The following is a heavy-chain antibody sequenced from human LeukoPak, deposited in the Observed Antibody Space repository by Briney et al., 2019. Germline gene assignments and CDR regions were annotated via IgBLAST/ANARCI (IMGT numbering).Heavy chain of an antibody. J-gene: IGHJ4*02. CDR3: ARWGDYYDSSFDY. CDR1: GGSISSGGYY. D-gene: IGHD3-22*01. Sequence: SQNLSLNCTVSGGSISSGGYYWSWIRQHPGKGLEWIGYIYYSGSTYYNPSLKSRVTISVDTSKNQFSLKLSSVTAADTAVYYCARWGDYYDSSFDYWGQGTLVTVSS. V-gene: IGHV4-31*03. CDR2: IYYSGST.